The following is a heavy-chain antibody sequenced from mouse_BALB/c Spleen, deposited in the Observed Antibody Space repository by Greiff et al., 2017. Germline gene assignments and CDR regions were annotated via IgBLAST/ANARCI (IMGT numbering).Heavy chain of an antibody. D-gene: IGHD1-2*01. J-gene: IGHJ4*01. CDR2: IWGGGST. CDR1: GFSLTDYG. CDR3: AKQTHYDGYAMDY. V-gene: IGHV2-6-5*01. Sequence: QVQLQQSGPGLVAPSQSLSITCTVSGFSLTDYGVSWIRQPPGKGLEWLGVIWGGGSTYYNSALKSRLSISKDNSKSQVFLKMNSLQTDDTAMYYCAKQTHYDGYAMDYWGQGTSVTVSS.